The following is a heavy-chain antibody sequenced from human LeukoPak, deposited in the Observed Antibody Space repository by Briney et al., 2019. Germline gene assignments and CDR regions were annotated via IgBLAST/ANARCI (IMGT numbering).Heavy chain of an antibody. Sequence: PGGSLRLSCAASGFTFSSYSMNWVRQAPGKGLEWVSSISSSSSYIYYADSVKGRFTISRDNSKNTLYLQMNSLRAEDTAVYYCAKQDRGIVGATSGENFDYWGQGTLVTVSS. D-gene: IGHD1-26*01. V-gene: IGHV3-21*04. CDR3: AKQDRGIVGATSGENFDY. CDR2: ISSSSSYI. CDR1: GFTFSSYS. J-gene: IGHJ4*02.